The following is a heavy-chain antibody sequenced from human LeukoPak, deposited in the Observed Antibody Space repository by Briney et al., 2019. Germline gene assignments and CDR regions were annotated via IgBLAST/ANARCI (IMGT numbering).Heavy chain of an antibody. D-gene: IGHD6-13*01. CDR3: VRGLDSSSYVDS. CDR1: GGSFSSGVYY. CDR2: IYYSGSA. Sequence: SETLSLTCTVSGGSFSSGVYYWGWIRQPPGKGLEWIGYIYYSGSAYYSPSLKSRLIMSVDTSKNQFSLKLSSVTAADTAVYYCVRGLDSSSYVDSWGQGTLVTVSS. J-gene: IGHJ4*02. V-gene: IGHV4-30-4*01.